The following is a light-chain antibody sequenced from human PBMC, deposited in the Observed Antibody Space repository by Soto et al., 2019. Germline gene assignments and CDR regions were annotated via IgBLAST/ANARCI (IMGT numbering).Light chain of an antibody. CDR3: QQYSSYSPYT. CDR2: DAS. Sequence: EVVMTQSPASLSASPGERVTLSCRASQNIRSSLAWYQQRPGQAPRLLIYDASTRATGIPPRFSGGGSGTEFTVTISRLQPDDLATYYCQQYSSYSPYTFGQGT. CDR1: QNIRSS. J-gene: IGKJ2*01. V-gene: IGKV3-15*01.